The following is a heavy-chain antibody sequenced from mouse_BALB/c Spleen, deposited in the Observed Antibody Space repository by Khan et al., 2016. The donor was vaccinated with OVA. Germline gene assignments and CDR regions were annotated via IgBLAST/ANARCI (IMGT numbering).Heavy chain of an antibody. D-gene: IGHD2-14*01. CDR3: ARSTYRYSFAY. J-gene: IGHJ3*01. Sequence: EVQLLESGPSLVKPSQTLSLTCSVTGDSITSGYWCWIRKFPGNKLEYMGYILYSGSTYYNPSLNSRLSITRHTSQNQYYLQLNSVTTDDTATYYCARSTYRYSFAYWGQGTLVTVSA. CDR1: GDSITSGY. CDR2: ILYSGST. V-gene: IGHV3-8*02.